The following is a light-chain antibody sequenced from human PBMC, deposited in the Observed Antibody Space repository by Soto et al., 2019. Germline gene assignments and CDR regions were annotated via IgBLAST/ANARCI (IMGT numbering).Light chain of an antibody. CDR2: WAS. CDR3: QQYYTSPSWT. Sequence: DIVMTQSPDSLAVSLGERATINCKSSQSLFYSANNHNYLAWYQQKPGQPPKVRIYWASARESGVPDRFSGSGSGTDFTLTISSLQAEDVAVYYCQQYYTSPSWTFGQGTKVEMK. CDR1: QSLFYSANNHNY. V-gene: IGKV4-1*01. J-gene: IGKJ1*01.